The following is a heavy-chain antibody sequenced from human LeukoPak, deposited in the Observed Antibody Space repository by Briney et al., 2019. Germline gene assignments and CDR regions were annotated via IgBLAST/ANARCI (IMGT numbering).Heavy chain of an antibody. V-gene: IGHV1-69*13. CDR3: ARGQLELRENYYGMDV. J-gene: IGHJ6*02. Sequence: ASVTVSCKASGGTFSSYAISWVRQAPGQGLEWMGGIIPIFGTANYAQKFQGRVTITADESTSTAYMELSSLRSEDTAVYYCARGQLELRENYYGMDVWGQGTTVTVSS. D-gene: IGHD1-7*01. CDR1: GGTFSSYA. CDR2: IIPIFGTA.